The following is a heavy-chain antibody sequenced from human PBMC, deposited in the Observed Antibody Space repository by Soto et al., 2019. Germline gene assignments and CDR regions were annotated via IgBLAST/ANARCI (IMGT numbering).Heavy chain of an antibody. V-gene: IGHV3-33*01. CDR2: IWYDGSNK. D-gene: IGHD1-26*01. CDR3: AREWELRGSNWFDP. J-gene: IGHJ5*02. Sequence: GESLKISCAASGFTFSSYGMHWVRQAPGKGLEWVAVIWYDGSNKYYADSVKGRFTISRDNSKNTLYLQMNSLRAEDTAVYYCAREWELRGSNWFDPWGQGTLVTVSS. CDR1: GFTFSSYG.